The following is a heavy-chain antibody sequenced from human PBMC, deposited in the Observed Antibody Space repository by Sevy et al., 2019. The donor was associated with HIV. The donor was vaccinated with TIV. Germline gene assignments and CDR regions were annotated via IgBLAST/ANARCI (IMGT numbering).Heavy chain of an antibody. Sequence: GESLKISCKGSGYSFTSYWIGWVRQMPGKGLEWMGIIYPGDSDIRYSPSFQGQVTISADKSISTAYLQWSSLKALDTAMYYCARHAEAYYDILTGYSNWFDPWGQGTLVTVSS. CDR2: IYPGDSDI. D-gene: IGHD3-9*01. V-gene: IGHV5-51*01. CDR3: ARHAEAYYDILTGYSNWFDP. CDR1: GYSFTSYW. J-gene: IGHJ5*02.